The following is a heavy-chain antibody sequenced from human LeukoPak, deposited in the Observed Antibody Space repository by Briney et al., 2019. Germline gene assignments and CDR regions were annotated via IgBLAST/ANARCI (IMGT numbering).Heavy chain of an antibody. Sequence: SETLSLTCTVSGGSISSSSYYWGWIRQPPGKGLEWIGSIYYSGSTYYNPSLKSRVTISVDTSKNQFSLKLSSVTAADTAVYYCARLESGSYLRHWGQGTLVTVSS. V-gene: IGHV4-39*01. CDR2: IYYSGST. J-gene: IGHJ1*01. CDR3: ARLESGSYLRH. D-gene: IGHD1-26*01. CDR1: GGSISSSSYY.